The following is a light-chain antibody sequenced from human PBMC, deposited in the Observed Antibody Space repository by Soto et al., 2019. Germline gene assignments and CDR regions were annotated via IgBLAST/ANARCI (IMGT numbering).Light chain of an antibody. CDR2: DVS. CDR3: SSSTTTTSLVV. J-gene: IGLJ3*02. CDR1: SSDIGDYNY. Sequence: QSVLTQPASVSGSPGQSITISCTGTSSDIGDYNYVSWYQPYPGKVPKLVIYDVSHRPSGVSNRFSGSKSGNTASLTISGLQAEYEADSYCSSSTTTTSLVVFGGGTKLTVL. V-gene: IGLV2-14*01.